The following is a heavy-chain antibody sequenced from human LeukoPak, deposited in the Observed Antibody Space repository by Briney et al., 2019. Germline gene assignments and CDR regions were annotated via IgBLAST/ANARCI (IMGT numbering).Heavy chain of an antibody. Sequence: VSGYSXXXGYYXGWIRQPPXKGLEXXXXIYHSGSTYYNPSLKSRVTISVDTSKNQFSLKLSSVTAADTAVYYCASGYSSSWYGNWFDPWGQGTLVTVSS. CDR2: IYHSGST. CDR3: ASGYSSSWYGNWFDP. D-gene: IGHD6-13*01. V-gene: IGHV4-38-2*01. J-gene: IGHJ5*02. CDR1: GYSXXXGYY.